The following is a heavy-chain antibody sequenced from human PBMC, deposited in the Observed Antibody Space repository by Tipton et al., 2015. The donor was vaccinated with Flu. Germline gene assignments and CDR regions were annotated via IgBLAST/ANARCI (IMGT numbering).Heavy chain of an antibody. CDR2: IYTSGIT. Sequence: TLSLTCAVYGGSFSGYYWSWIRQPAGKGLEWIGRIYTSGITNYNPSLKSRVIMSVDTSKNQFSLNLSSVTAADTAVYYCARLYKSGGTWGQGTQVTVSS. D-gene: IGHD6-19*01. J-gene: IGHJ4*02. CDR3: ARLYKSGGT. CDR1: GGSFSGYY. V-gene: IGHV4-59*10.